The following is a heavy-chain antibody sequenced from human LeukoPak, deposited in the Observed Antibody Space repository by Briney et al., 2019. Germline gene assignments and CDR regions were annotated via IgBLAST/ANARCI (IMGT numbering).Heavy chain of an antibody. D-gene: IGHD5-18*01. CDR1: GGSFSGYY. Sequence: NSSETLSLTCAVYGGSFSGYYWSWIRQPPGKGLEWIGEINHSGSTNYNPSLKSRVTISVDTSKNQFSLKLSSVTAADTAVYYCARGRRGYSYGDWFDPWGQGTLVTVSS. V-gene: IGHV4-34*01. CDR3: ARGRRGYSYGDWFDP. J-gene: IGHJ5*02. CDR2: INHSGST.